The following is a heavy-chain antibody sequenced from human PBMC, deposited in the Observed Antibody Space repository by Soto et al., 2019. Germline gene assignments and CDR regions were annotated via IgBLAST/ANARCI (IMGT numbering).Heavy chain of an antibody. CDR2: MSGSGGST. CDR3: MNLYSYGSGSYYK. J-gene: IGHJ4*02. D-gene: IGHD3-10*01. CDR1: GFTFSTYA. V-gene: IGHV3-23*01. Sequence: EVQLLESGGGLAQPGGSLRLSCAASGFTFSTYAMSWVRQAPGKGLEWVSGMSGSGGSTYYADSVKGRFTISRDNSKNTLYLQMNSLRAEDTAVYYCMNLYSYGSGSYYKWGQGTLVTVSS.